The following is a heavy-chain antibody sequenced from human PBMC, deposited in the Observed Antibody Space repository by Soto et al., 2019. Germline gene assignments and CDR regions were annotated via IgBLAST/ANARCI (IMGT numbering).Heavy chain of an antibody. D-gene: IGHD2-15*01. J-gene: IGHJ6*02. Sequence: QVQLVQSGAEVKKPGSSVKVSCKASGGTFSSYAISWVRQAPGQGLEWMGGIIPIFGTANYAQKFQGRVTITADESTSTAYMELSRLRSEDTAVYYCARHSCCSTPNYDCGMDVWGQGTTVTVSS. V-gene: IGHV1-69*12. CDR2: IIPIFGTA. CDR3: ARHSCCSTPNYDCGMDV. CDR1: GGTFSSYA.